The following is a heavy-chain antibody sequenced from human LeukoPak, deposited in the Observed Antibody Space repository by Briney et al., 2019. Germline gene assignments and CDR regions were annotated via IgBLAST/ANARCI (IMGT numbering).Heavy chain of an antibody. Sequence: PGRSLRLSCAASGFTFSRYTMHWVRQAPGKGLEWVAVISYDGSNKDHADSVKGRFTISRDNSKNTLYLQMNSLRAEDTTVYYCARDRYYGSGRYNYFDHWGQGTLVTVSS. V-gene: IGHV3-30-3*01. D-gene: IGHD3-10*01. J-gene: IGHJ4*02. CDR3: ARDRYYGSGRYNYFDH. CDR2: ISYDGSNK. CDR1: GFTFSRYT.